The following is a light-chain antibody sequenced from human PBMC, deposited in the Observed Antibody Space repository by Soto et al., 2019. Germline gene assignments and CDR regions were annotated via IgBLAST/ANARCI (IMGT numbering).Light chain of an antibody. CDR1: QSVGSS. Sequence: EIVLTQSPATLSLSPGDRATLSCRASQSVGSSLAWYQQKPGQAPRLLIYDVFNRATDIPARFSGSGSGTDFTLTISSLESEDFAVYYCQQRTTWPGTFGQGTKVEI. CDR2: DVF. J-gene: IGKJ1*01. V-gene: IGKV3-11*01. CDR3: QQRTTWPGT.